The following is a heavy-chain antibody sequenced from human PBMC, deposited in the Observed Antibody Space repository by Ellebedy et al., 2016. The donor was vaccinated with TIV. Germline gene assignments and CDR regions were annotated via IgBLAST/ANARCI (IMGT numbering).Heavy chain of an antibody. J-gene: IGHJ4*02. CDR2: ISGSGGST. V-gene: IGHV3-23*01. CDR3: ARSKGPDY. Sequence: GGSLRLSCAASGFTFDDYAMHWVRQAPGKGPEWVSAISGSGGSTYYADSVKGRFTISRDNSKNTLSLQMNSLRAEDTAVYYCARSKGPDYWGQGTLVTVSS. D-gene: IGHD3-10*01. CDR1: GFTFDDYA.